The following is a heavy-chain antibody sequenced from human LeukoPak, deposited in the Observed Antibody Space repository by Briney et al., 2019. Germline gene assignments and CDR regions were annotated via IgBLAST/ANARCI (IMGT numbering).Heavy chain of an antibody. D-gene: IGHD3-22*01. J-gene: IGHJ4*02. CDR1: GFTFSSYD. CDR3: ASSLLYYYDSSGYYRYYSDY. CDR2: IGTAGDT. V-gene: IGHV3-13*01. Sequence: PGGSLRLSCAASGFTFSSYDMHWVRQATGKGLEWVSAIGTAGDTYYPGSVKGRFTISRENAKNSLYLQMNSLRAEDTAVYYCASSLLYYYDSSGYYRYYSDYWGQGTLVTVSS.